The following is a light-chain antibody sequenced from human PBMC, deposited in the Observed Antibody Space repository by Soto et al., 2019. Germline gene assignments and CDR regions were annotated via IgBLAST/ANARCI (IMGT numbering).Light chain of an antibody. CDR2: GAS. CDR1: QSVSSSF. V-gene: IGKV3-20*01. Sequence: EIVLTQSPGTLSLSPGERATLSCRASQSVSSSFLAWYQQKPGQAPRLLIYGASSRATGIPDRFSGSESGTDFTLTISRLEPEDVAVYYSQQYGSSPLTFGGGTKVEIK. J-gene: IGKJ4*01. CDR3: QQYGSSPLT.